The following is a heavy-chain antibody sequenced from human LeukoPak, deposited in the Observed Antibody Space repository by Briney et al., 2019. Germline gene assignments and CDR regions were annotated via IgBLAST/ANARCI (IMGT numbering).Heavy chain of an antibody. J-gene: IGHJ4*02. Sequence: SETLCLTCTVSGGSMSSSSYYWGWIRQPPGKGLEWIGSIYYGGSTYYNPSLKSRVTISVYTSKNQFSLRLSPVTAADTAVYYCARPVGDCSGGSCYPTNYFDYWGQGTLVTVSS. D-gene: IGHD2-15*01. V-gene: IGHV4-39*01. CDR3: ARPVGDCSGGSCYPTNYFDY. CDR1: GGSMSSSSYY. CDR2: IYYGGST.